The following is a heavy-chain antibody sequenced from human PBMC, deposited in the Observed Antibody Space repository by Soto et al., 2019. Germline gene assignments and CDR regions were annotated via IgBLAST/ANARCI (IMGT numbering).Heavy chain of an antibody. V-gene: IGHV3-30-3*01. CDR3: ARAHDSSGPFDY. D-gene: IGHD3-22*01. CDR1: GFTFSSYA. J-gene: IGHJ4*02. Sequence: LRLSCAASGFTFSSYAMHWVRQAPGNWLEWVAVISYDGSNKYYADSVKGRFTISRDNSKNTLYLQMNSLRAEDTAVYYCARAHDSSGPFDYWGQGTLVTVSS. CDR2: ISYDGSNK.